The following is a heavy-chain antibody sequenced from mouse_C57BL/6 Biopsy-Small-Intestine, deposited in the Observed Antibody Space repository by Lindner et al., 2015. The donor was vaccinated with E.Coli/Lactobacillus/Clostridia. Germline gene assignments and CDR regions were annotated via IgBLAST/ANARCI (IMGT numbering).Heavy chain of an antibody. J-gene: IGHJ2*01. Sequence: VQLQESGPELVKPGASVKISCKASGYAFSSSWMNWVKQRPGKGLEWIGRIYPGDGDTNYNGKFRGKATLTADKFSSTAYMQLSSLTSEDSAVYFCTRRDFDYWGQGTTLTVSS. CDR2: IYPGDGDT. CDR3: TRRDFDY. CDR1: GYAFSSSW. V-gene: IGHV1-82*01.